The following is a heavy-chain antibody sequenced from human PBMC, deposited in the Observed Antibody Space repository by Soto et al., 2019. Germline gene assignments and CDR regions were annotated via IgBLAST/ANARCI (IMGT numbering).Heavy chain of an antibody. CDR3: ARESSSCRMDRLDY. J-gene: IGHJ4*02. D-gene: IGHD6-19*01. Sequence: QVKLVESGGGVVQPGRSLRLSCATSGFRFSNYGMHWVRQTPGKGLEWVALIRYDGSNRFHADSVKGLFTISSDISESTVFLQMDSLRVEETAVYYCARESSSCRMDRLDYWCQGTLVTVSS. CDR1: GFRFSNYG. V-gene: IGHV3-33*01. CDR2: IRYDGSNR.